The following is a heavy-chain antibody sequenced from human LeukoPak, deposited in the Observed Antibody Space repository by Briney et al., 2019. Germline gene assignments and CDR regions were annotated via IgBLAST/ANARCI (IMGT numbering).Heavy chain of an antibody. V-gene: IGHV3-23*01. CDR3: TKDRGDGNRQAHDS. CDR2: ISGSGGTT. CDR1: GFTFSRYG. J-gene: IGHJ4*02. D-gene: IGHD4-23*01. Sequence: KTGGSLRLSCAASGFTFSRYGMSWVRQTPGKGLEWVSCISGSGGTTDYADSVKGRFTISRDNSKSSLYLQMNSLRAEDTAVYYCTKDRGDGNRQAHDSWGQGTLVTVSS.